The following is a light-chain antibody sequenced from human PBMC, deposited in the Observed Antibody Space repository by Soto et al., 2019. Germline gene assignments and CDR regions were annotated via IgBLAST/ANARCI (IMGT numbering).Light chain of an antibody. CDR2: GAS. CDR1: RSVSSNH. Sequence: EIVLTQSPGSLSLSPRETATLSCRASRSVSSNHLAWYQQKPGQAPRLLIYGASRRVTGIPDRFSGSGSGTDFTLTISRLEPEDFAMYYCQQYGSSTYTFGQGTKVEIK. V-gene: IGKV3-20*01. J-gene: IGKJ2*01. CDR3: QQYGSSTYT.